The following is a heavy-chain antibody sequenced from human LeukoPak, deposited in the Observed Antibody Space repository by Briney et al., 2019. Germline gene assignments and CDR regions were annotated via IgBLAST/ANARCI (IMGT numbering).Heavy chain of an antibody. Sequence: ASVKVSCKASGYTFTSYDFNWLRQAPGQGLEWMGRINPNSGGTNYAQKFQGRVTMTRDTSISTAYMELSRLRSDDTAVYYCARVRQVAGVAFYFDYWGQGTLVTVSS. D-gene: IGHD6-19*01. CDR2: INPNSGGT. J-gene: IGHJ4*02. V-gene: IGHV1-2*06. CDR1: GYTFTSYD. CDR3: ARVRQVAGVAFYFDY.